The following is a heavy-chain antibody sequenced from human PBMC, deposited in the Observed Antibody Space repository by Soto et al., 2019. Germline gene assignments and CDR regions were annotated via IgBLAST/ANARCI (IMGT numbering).Heavy chain of an antibody. Sequence: PSETLSLTCTVSGGSISSGDYYWSWIRQPPGKGLEWIGYIYYSGSTYYNPSLKSRVTISVDTSKNQFSLKLSSVTAADTAVYYCARVRRARGYDYILTSYYYYGMDVWGQGTTVTVSS. CDR3: ARVRRARGYDYILTSYYYYGMDV. D-gene: IGHD5-12*01. V-gene: IGHV4-30-4*01. CDR1: GGSISSGDYY. J-gene: IGHJ6*02. CDR2: IYYSGST.